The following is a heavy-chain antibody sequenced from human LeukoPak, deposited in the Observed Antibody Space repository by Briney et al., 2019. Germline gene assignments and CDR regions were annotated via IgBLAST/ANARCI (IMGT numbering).Heavy chain of an antibody. Sequence: GGSLRLSCAASGFTFSSYEMNWVRQAPGKGLEGVSYISSSGSTIYYADSVKGRFTISRDNAKNSLYLQMNSLGAEDTAVYYSASGVRLPWRIWGQGTLVTVSS. CDR3: ASGVRLPWRI. CDR1: GFTFSSYE. CDR2: ISSSGSTI. V-gene: IGHV3-48*03. J-gene: IGHJ4*02. D-gene: IGHD5-18*01.